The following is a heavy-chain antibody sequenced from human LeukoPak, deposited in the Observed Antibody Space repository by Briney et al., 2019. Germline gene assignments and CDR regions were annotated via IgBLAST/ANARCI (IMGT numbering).Heavy chain of an antibody. J-gene: IGHJ4*02. CDR3: TKKTGEY. Sequence: PGGSLRLSCAASGFTFDDYAMHWVRQAPGKGLEWVSGISWNSVNIGHEDSVKGRFTISSDNAKNSLYLQMNSLRVEDTAVYYCTKKTGEYWGQGTLVTVSA. CDR2: ISWNSVNI. CDR1: GFTFDDYA. V-gene: IGHV3-9*01.